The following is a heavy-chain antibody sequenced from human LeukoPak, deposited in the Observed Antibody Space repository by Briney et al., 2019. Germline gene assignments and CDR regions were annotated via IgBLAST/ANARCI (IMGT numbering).Heavy chain of an antibody. CDR1: GGSISSYY. V-gene: IGHV4-4*07. D-gene: IGHD6-13*01. Sequence: SETLSLTCTVSGGSISSYYWNWIRQPAGKGLEWIGRIYTSGSTNYNPSLKSRVTMSVDTSKNQFSLKLSSVTAADTAVYYCARDRWIADPDAFDIWGQGTMVTVSS. CDR3: ARDRWIADPDAFDI. CDR2: IYTSGST. J-gene: IGHJ3*02.